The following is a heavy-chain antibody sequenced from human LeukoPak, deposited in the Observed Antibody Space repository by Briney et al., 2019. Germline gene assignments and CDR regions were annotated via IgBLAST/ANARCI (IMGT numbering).Heavy chain of an antibody. J-gene: IGHJ4*02. CDR3: ARDGGTTVTAFFDY. CDR2: ISCSSYI. Sequence: GGSLRLSCAASGFTFSSYSMHWVRQAPGKGLEWVSSISCSSYIYYADAMKGRFTISRDNAKNSLYLQMNSLRAEDTAVYYCARDGGTTVTAFFDYWGQGTLVTVSS. V-gene: IGHV3-21*01. CDR1: GFTFSSYS. D-gene: IGHD4-17*01.